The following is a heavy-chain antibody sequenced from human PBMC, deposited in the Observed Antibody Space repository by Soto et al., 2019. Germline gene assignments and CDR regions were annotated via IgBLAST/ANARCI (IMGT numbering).Heavy chain of an antibody. J-gene: IGHJ4*02. CDR2: TSYDGKNK. Sequence: QVQLVESGGGVVQPGGSLRLSCAASGFTFSNFVMHWVRQAPGKGLEWVAATSYDGKNKDYADSVKGRFTISRDNSKNTLYLQMNSLRHEDTAVYYCARERAIAATGIFDYWGQGTLVTVSS. D-gene: IGHD6-13*01. CDR3: ARERAIAATGIFDY. CDR1: GFTFSNFV. V-gene: IGHV3-30*04.